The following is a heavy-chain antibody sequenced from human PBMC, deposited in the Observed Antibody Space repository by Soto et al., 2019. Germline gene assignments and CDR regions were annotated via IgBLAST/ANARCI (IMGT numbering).Heavy chain of an antibody. J-gene: IGHJ6*02. CDR2: STGAGGGT. CDR1: GFPFSSYA. D-gene: IGHD6-25*01. V-gene: IGHV3-23*01. CDR3: AKGHSDYQGDYNYYGMDV. Sequence: GGSLRLSCAASGFPFSSYAISWVRQAPGRGLEWVAASTGAGGGTYNLEAVKGRFTVSRDNSKKTVYLQLDGLRAEDTAVYCCAKGHSDYQGDYNYYGMDVWGQGTTVTVSS.